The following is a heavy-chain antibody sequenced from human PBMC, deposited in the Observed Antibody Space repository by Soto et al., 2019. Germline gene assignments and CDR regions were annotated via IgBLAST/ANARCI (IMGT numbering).Heavy chain of an antibody. CDR1: GFTFSSYA. CDR2: ISYDGSNK. V-gene: IGHV3-30-3*01. CDR3: ARDSPMGLDY. D-gene: IGHD3-10*01. J-gene: IGHJ4*02. Sequence: PGGSLRLSCAASGFTFSSYAMHWVRQAPGKGLEWVAVISYDGSNKYYADSVKGRFTISRDNSKNTLYLQMNSLRAEDTAVYYCARDSPMGLDYWGQGTLVTVSS.